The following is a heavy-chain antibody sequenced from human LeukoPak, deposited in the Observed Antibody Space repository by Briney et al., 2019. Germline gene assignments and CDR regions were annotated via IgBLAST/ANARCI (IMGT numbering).Heavy chain of an antibody. CDR1: GFTFSSYS. CDR3: ARDYRSSGYPDLDY. D-gene: IGHD3-22*01. Sequence: PGGSLRLSCAASGFTFSSYSMNWVRQAPGKGLEWVSSISSSSSYIYYADSVKGRFTISRDNAKNSLFLQMNSLRSDDTAIYYCARDYRSSGYPDLDYWGQGSLVTVSS. V-gene: IGHV3-21*04. J-gene: IGHJ4*02. CDR2: ISSSSSYI.